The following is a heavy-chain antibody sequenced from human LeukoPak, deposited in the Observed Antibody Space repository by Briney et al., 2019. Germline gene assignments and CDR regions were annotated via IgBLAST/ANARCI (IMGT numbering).Heavy chain of an antibody. CDR2: ISGSGGST. V-gene: IGHV3-23*01. D-gene: IGHD4-17*01. J-gene: IGHJ4*02. Sequence: GGSLRLSCAASGFNFSCYAMSWVRQAPGKGLEWVSAISGSGGSTYYADSVKGRFTISRDNSKNTLYLQMNSLRAEDTAVYYCAKAKPTVTTGYYFDYWGQGTLVTVSS. CDR3: AKAKPTVTTGYYFDY. CDR1: GFNFSCYA.